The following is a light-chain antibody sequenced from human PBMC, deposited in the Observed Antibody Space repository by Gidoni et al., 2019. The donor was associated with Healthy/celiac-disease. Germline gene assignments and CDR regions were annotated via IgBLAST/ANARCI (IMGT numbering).Light chain of an antibody. CDR1: SSDVGGYNY. J-gene: IGLJ2*01. Sequence: QSALTQPASVSGSPGQSITISCTGNSSDVGGYNYVSWYQQHPGKAPTLMIYDVSNRPSGVSNRFSGAKSGNTAALTIAGLQAEDEADYYCSSYTSSSTPVVFGGGTKLTVL. V-gene: IGLV2-14*03. CDR3: SSYTSSSTPVV. CDR2: DVS.